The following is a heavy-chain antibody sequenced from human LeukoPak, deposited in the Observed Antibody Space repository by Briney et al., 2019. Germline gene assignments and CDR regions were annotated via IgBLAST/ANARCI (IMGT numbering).Heavy chain of an antibody. CDR2: IYYSGST. J-gene: IGHJ4*02. CDR1: GGSISSSSYY. Sequence: PSETLSLTCTVSGGSISSSSYYWGWIRQPPGKGLEVIGSIYYSGSTYYSPSLKSRVTISVDTSKNQFSLKLSSVTAADTAVYYCAAVPAATLHFDYWGQGTLVTVSS. D-gene: IGHD2-2*01. V-gene: IGHV4-39*01. CDR3: AAVPAATLHFDY.